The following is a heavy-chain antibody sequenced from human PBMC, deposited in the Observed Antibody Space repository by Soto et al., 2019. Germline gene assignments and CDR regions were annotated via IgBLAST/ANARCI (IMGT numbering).Heavy chain of an antibody. J-gene: IGHJ4*02. CDR1: GFTFSSFS. CDR2: ISSSSSYI. CDR3: TSRYYYDSSFYYAFEH. Sequence: EVQLVESGGGLVKPGGSLRLSCGASGFTFSSFSMNWVRQAPGKGLEWVSSISSSSSYIFYADSVKGRFTISRDNAKNSLYLQMNSLRADDTAVYYCTSRYYYDSSFYYAFEHWGQATLVTVSS. V-gene: IGHV3-21*01. D-gene: IGHD3-22*01.